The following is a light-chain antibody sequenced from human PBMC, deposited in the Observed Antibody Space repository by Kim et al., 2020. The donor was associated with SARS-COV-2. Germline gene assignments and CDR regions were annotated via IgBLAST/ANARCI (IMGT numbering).Light chain of an antibody. CDR2: DVT. CDR3: SSYTTTSAVV. J-gene: IGLJ2*01. CDR1: SSDIGGYNY. Sequence: GESITISCSGSSSDIGGYNYVSWYQQHPGKAHKLMIYDVTKRPSGVSDRFSGSKSANMASLTIVGLQAEDEADYYCSSYTTTSAVVFGGGTQLTVL. V-gene: IGLV2-14*03.